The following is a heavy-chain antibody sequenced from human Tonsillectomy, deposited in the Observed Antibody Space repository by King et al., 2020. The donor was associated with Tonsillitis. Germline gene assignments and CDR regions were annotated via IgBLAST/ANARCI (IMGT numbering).Heavy chain of an antibody. J-gene: IGHJ4*02. CDR2: INPSGST. Sequence: VQLPQWGAGLLKPSETLSLTCGVYGGSFSGYYWSWIRQPPGKGLEWIGEINPSGSTNYNPSLKSRLTISVDTSKNQFSLKLSSVTAADTAVYYCARGRAGLFLDWGQGVLVPVSS. V-gene: IGHV4-34*01. CDR3: ARGRAGLFLD. CDR1: GGSFSGYY. D-gene: IGHD3-22*01.